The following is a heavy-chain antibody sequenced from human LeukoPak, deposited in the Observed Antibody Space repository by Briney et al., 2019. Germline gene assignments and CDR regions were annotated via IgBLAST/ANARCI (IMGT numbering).Heavy chain of an antibody. J-gene: IGHJ4*02. V-gene: IGHV3-66*01. Sequence: GGSLRLSCAVSGSSVSTKYMSWVRQAPGKGLEWVSVIYSGGTTYYADSVKGRFTISRDNAKNSLYLQMNSLRDEDTAVYFCARGPEYTYGYSFDYWGQGTLVTVSS. CDR3: ARGPEYTYGYSFDY. CDR1: GSSVSTKY. CDR2: IYSGGTT. D-gene: IGHD5-18*01.